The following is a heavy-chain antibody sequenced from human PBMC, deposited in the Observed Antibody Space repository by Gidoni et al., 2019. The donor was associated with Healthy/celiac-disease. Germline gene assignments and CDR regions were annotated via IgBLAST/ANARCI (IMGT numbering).Heavy chain of an antibody. CDR2: INHSGST. V-gene: IGHV4-34*01. CDR1: GGSFRGSH. J-gene: IGHJ5*02. Sequence: QVQLQQWGAGLLKPSEPLPLTCAVSGGSFRGSHWSWFRQPPGKGLEWIGEINHSGSTNYNPSLKSRVTISVDTSKNQFSLKLSSVTAADTAVYYCARAKRGGYCSSTSCLRSYWFDPWGQGTLVTVSS. D-gene: IGHD2-2*01. CDR3: ARAKRGGYCSSTSCLRSYWFDP.